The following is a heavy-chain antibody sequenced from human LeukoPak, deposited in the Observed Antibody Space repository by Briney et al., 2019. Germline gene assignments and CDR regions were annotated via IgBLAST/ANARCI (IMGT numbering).Heavy chain of an antibody. CDR2: ISDDGSNK. Sequence: GGSLRLSCAASGFTFSSYAMHWVRQAPGKGLEWVAVISDDGSNKYYADSVKGRFTISRDNSRNTLYLQMNSLRAEDTAVYYWARDFCYTAVYYYYYYMDGWGKGSTVTVSS. CDR1: GFTFSSYA. CDR3: ARDFCYTAVYYYYYYMDG. V-gene: IGHV3-30*01. D-gene: IGHD2-2*02. J-gene: IGHJ6*03.